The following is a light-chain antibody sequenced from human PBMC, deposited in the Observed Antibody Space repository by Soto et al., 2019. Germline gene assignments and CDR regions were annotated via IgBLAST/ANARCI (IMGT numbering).Light chain of an antibody. CDR1: QSISTF. J-gene: IGKJ1*01. Sequence: DIQLTQSPSSLSASVGDRVTITCRASQSISTFLNWYQQIPGKAPKLLIYAASTLQSGVPSRFSGSGSGTDFTLTITSLQSEDFATYYCQHTYNIPLTFGQGTKVEIK. CDR2: AAS. V-gene: IGKV1-39*01. CDR3: QHTYNIPLT.